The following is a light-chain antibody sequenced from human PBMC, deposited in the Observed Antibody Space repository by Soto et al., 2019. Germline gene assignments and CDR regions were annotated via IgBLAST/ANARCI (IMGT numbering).Light chain of an antibody. CDR2: DVS. Sequence: QSVLTQPASVSVSPGQSITISCTGTSSDVGGYNYVSWYQQNPGKAPKLMIYDVSNRPSGVSNRFSGSKSGNTASLTISGLQAEDEADYYCSSYTSSSNLFYVFGTGTKVTVL. CDR1: SSDVGGYNY. V-gene: IGLV2-14*01. J-gene: IGLJ1*01. CDR3: SSYTSSSNLFYV.